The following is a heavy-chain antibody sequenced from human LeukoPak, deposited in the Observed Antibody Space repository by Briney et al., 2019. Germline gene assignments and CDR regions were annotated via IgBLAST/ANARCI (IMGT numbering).Heavy chain of an antibody. D-gene: IGHD6-13*01. CDR1: GDPINGSSNYK. CDR3: AREYSGFDY. Sequence: SETLSLTCTVSGDPINGSSNYKWSWIRQPPGKGLEWIGYIYYHGSTNYNPSLRSRVTFSVDTSKNQFSLKLSSVTAADTAVYYRAREYSGFDYWGRGTLVTVSS. CDR2: IYYHGST. V-gene: IGHV4-61*01. J-gene: IGHJ4*02.